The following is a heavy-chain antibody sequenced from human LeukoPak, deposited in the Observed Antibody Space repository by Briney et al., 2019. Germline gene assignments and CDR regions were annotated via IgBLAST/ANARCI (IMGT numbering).Heavy chain of an antibody. CDR1: GYTFTSYD. CDR2: MSPNSGDT. CDR3: ARAPSSSWYY. Sequence: ASVKVSCKASGYTFTSYDFNWVRQATGQRPEWMGWMSPNSGDTGYAQKFQGRVTMTRNTSISTAYMELSSLRSEDTAVYYCARAPSSSWYYWGQGTLVTVSS. D-gene: IGHD6-13*01. J-gene: IGHJ4*02. V-gene: IGHV1-8*01.